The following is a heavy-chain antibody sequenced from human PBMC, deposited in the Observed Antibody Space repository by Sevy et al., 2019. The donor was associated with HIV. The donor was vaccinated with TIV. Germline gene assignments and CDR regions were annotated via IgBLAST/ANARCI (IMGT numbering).Heavy chain of an antibody. Sequence: GGYLRLSCAASGFTFSSYRMHWVRQAPGKGLVWVSRINSDGSYTRYADSVKGRFTISRDNAKNTLYLQVNSLRAEDTAVYYCARGDCTSTSCPMTDYYYYMDVWGKGTTVTVSS. V-gene: IGHV3-74*01. CDR2: INSDGSYT. CDR3: ARGDCTSTSCPMTDYYYYMDV. CDR1: GFTFSSYR. D-gene: IGHD2-2*01. J-gene: IGHJ6*03.